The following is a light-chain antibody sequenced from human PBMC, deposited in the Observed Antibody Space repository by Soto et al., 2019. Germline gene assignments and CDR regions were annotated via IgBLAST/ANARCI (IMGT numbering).Light chain of an antibody. J-gene: IGKJ4*01. CDR1: QSVRSN. CDR2: GAS. CDR3: QQYNKWPLT. V-gene: IGKV3-15*01. Sequence: DIGMTQSPATLSASPGERATLSCRASQSVRSNLAWYQQKPGQAPRLLIDGASTRATGVPARFSGSGSGTEFTLTISSLQSEDFAVYYCQQYNKWPLTFGGGTKVEIK.